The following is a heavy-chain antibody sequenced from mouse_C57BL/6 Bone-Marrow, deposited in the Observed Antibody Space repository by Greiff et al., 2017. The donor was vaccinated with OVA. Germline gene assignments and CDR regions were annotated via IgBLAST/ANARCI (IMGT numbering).Heavy chain of an antibody. D-gene: IGHD1-1*01. CDR1: GYTFTSYG. CDR2: IYPRSGNT. CDR3: ARYYYSSTLYWYFDV. Sequence: LVESGAELARPGASVKLSCKASGYTFTSYGISWVKQRTGQGLEWIGEIYPRSGNTYYNEKFKGKATLTADKSSSTAYMELRSLTSEDSAVYFCARYYYSSTLYWYFDVWGTGTTVTVSS. V-gene: IGHV1-81*01. J-gene: IGHJ1*03.